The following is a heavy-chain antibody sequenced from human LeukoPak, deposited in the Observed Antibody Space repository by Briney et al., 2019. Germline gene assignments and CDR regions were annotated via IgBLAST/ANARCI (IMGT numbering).Heavy chain of an antibody. CDR3: ARHRNGGSQDDAFDI. Sequence: PGGSLRLSCAASGFTFSSYAMTWVRQAPGKGLEWVSGISGSGGNTYYTDFVRGRLSISRDNSKNTLYLQVNSLRAEDTAVYYCARHRNGGSQDDAFDIWGQGTMVTVSS. V-gene: IGHV3-23*01. CDR1: GFTFSSYA. CDR2: ISGSGGNT. D-gene: IGHD2-15*01. J-gene: IGHJ3*02.